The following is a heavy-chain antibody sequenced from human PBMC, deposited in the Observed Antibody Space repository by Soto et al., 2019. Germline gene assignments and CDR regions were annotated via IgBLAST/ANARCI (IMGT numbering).Heavy chain of an antibody. CDR3: AREGDAFDI. V-gene: IGHV3-53*01. CDR1: GVTVSSNY. CDR2: IYSGSSS. J-gene: IGHJ3*02. Sequence: GGSLRLSCAASGVTVSSNYMNWVRQPPGKGLEWVSIIYSGSSSYCADSVKGRFTISRDNSKNTLYLQMNSLRAEDTAVYYCAREGDAFDIWGQGTMVTVSS.